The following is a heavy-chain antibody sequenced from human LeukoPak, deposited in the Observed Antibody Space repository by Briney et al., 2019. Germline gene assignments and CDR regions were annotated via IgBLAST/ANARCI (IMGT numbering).Heavy chain of an antibody. Sequence: GGSLRLSCAASGFTFSSYDMHWVRQGTGKGLEWVSGVGTAGDTYYPGSVKGRFTISRENAKNSLYLQMNSLRAGDTAVYYCARGAYCSGGRCPGAFDIWGQGTMVTVSS. D-gene: IGHD2-15*01. J-gene: IGHJ3*02. CDR2: VGTAGDT. CDR3: ARGAYCSGGRCPGAFDI. V-gene: IGHV3-13*04. CDR1: GFTFSSYD.